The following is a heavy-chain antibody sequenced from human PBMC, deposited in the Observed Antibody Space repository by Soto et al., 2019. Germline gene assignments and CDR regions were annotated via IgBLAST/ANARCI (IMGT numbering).Heavy chain of an antibody. J-gene: IGHJ5*01. CDR2: VYYNGGT. V-gene: IGHV4-30-4*01. CDR3: ARDGTAPGTHFPNWFDP. CDR1: GGSINSGDYY. D-gene: IGHD6-13*01. Sequence: KSSETLSLTCTVSGGSINSGDYYWTWIRQPPGKGLEWIGYVYYNGGTYYNPSLGSRVTMSIDTSKNQFSLKLSSVAAPDTAVYYCARDGTAPGTHFPNWFDPWGQGILVTVSS.